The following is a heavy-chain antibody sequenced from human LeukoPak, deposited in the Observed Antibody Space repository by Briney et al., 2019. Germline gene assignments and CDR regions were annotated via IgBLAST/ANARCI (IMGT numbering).Heavy chain of an antibody. D-gene: IGHD3-10*01. J-gene: IGHJ4*02. CDR2: IYHSGST. CDR3: ARGLKGYGSGSYTDY. V-gene: IGHV4-38-2*02. CDR1: GYSISSGYY. Sequence: PSETLSLTCTVSGYSISSGYYWGWIRPPPGKGLEWIGSIYHSGSTYYNPSLKSRVTISVDTSKNQFSLKLSSVTAADTAVYYCARGLKGYGSGSYTDYWGQGTLVTVSS.